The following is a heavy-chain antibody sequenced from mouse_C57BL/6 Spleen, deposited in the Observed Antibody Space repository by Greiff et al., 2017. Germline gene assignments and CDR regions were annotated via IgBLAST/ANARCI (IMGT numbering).Heavy chain of an antibody. CDR2: ISSGGSYT. CDR3: ARYYGSSYYFDY. D-gene: IGHD1-1*01. J-gene: IGHJ2*01. V-gene: IGHV5-6*02. Sequence: DVMLVESGGDLVKPGGSLKLSCAASGFTFSSYGMSWVRQTPDKRLEWVATISSGGSYTYYPDSVKGRFTISRDNAKNTLYLQMSSLKSEDTAMYYCARYYGSSYYFDYWGQGTTLTVSS. CDR1: GFTFSSYG.